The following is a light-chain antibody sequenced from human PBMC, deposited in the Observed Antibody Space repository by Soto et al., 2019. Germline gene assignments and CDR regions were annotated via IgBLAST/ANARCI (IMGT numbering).Light chain of an antibody. V-gene: IGKV3-20*01. CDR1: QNLVNNF. Sequence: VLTQSPGTLSLSPGERATLSCRASQNLVNNFLAWYQQTSGQAHSLLICGASSRDVGISDRFSGSGSGTDFPLTINTLRPEDFAVYFCQKYGYSPWTFGQGTRVEIK. CDR3: QKYGYSPWT. J-gene: IGKJ1*01. CDR2: GAS.